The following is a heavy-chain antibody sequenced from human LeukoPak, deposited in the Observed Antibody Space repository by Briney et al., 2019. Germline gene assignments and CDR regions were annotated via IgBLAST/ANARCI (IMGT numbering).Heavy chain of an antibody. V-gene: IGHV1-2*06. CDR3: ARARRITMIVVVKDAFDI. D-gene: IGHD3-22*01. J-gene: IGHJ3*02. CDR1: GYTFTGYY. Sequence: ASVKVSCKASGYTFTGYYMHWVRQAPGQGLEWMGRLNPNSGGTNYAQKFQGRVTMTRDTSISTAYMELSRLRSDDTAVYYCARARRITMIVVVKDAFDIWGQGTMVTVSS. CDR2: LNPNSGGT.